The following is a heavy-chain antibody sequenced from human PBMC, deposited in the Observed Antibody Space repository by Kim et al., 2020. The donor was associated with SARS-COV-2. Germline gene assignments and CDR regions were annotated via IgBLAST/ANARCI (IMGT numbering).Heavy chain of an antibody. D-gene: IGHD4-17*01. Sequence: SETLSLTCTVSGGSISSYYWSWIRQPPGKGLEWIGYIYYSGSTNYNPSLKSRVTISVDTSKNQFSLKLSSVTAADTAVYYWARDLARGLHYFDYWGQGTLVTVSS. CDR2: IYYSGST. J-gene: IGHJ4*02. CDR3: ARDLARGLHYFDY. CDR1: GGSISSYY. V-gene: IGHV4-59*01.